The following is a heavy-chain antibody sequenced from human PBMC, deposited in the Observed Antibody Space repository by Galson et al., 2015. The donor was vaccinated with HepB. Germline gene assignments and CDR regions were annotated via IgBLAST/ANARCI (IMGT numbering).Heavy chain of an antibody. CDR1: GGTFSSYA. Sequence: SVKVSCKASGGTFSSYAISWVRQAPGQGLEWMGGIIPIFGTANYAQKLQGRVTTTADESTSTAYMELSSLRSEDTAVYYCARLDHYYYYGMDVWGQGTTVTVSS. CDR3: ARLDHYYYYGMDV. D-gene: IGHD1-1*01. CDR2: IIPIFGTA. J-gene: IGHJ6*02. V-gene: IGHV1-69*13.